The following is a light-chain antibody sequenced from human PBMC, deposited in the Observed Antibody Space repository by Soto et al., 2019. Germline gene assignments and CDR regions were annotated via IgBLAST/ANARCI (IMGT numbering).Light chain of an antibody. J-gene: IGKJ1*01. CDR3: QQYNSYWT. V-gene: IGKV1-5*01. CDR1: QSISSW. Sequence: DIQMTQSPSTLSASVGDRVTITCRASQSISSWLAWDQQKPGKAPKLLIYDASSLESGVPSRFSGRGSGTEFTLTISSPQPDDFATYYCQQYNSYWTFGQGTKVDIK. CDR2: DAS.